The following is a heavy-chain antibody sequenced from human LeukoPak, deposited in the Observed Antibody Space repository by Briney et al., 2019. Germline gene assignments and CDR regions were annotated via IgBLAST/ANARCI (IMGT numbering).Heavy chain of an antibody. CDR2: ISSSSSTI. D-gene: IGHD3-3*01. J-gene: IGHJ4*02. CDR1: GFTFSSYS. V-gene: IGHV3-48*01. Sequence: PGGSLRLSCAASGFTFSSYSMNWVRQAPGKGLEWVSYISSSSSTIYYADSVKGRFTISRDNAKNSLYLQMNSLRAEDTAVYYCARDYTHYDFWSGYYLAPDYWGQGTLVTVSS. CDR3: ARDYTHYDFWSGYYLAPDY.